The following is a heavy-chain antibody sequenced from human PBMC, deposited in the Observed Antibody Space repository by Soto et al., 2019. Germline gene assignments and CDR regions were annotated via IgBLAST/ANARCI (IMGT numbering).Heavy chain of an antibody. CDR2: ISGVGGTT. Sequence: EVQLLESGGGLVQPGGSLRLSCAASGFTFGSYARNWVRQAQGKGLEWVSIISGVGGTTSYADSVKGRFTISRDNSKNTLYLQMNSLRAEDTAVYYCAKKRVLVPAMYHFDYWGQGTLVTVSS. D-gene: IGHD2-2*01. CDR1: GFTFGSYA. J-gene: IGHJ4*02. V-gene: IGHV3-23*01. CDR3: AKKRVLVPAMYHFDY.